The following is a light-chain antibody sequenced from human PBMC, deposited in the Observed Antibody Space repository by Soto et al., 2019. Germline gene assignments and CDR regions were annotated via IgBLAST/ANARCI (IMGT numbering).Light chain of an antibody. CDR2: GTS. V-gene: IGKV3-20*01. CDR1: QSVMSRF. CDR3: LQYDSSRT. J-gene: IGKJ1*01. Sequence: EIVLTQSPGTLSLSPGERATLSFRASQSVMSRFLAWYQQKSGQAPRLLIYGTSIRAAGIPERFSGSGSGTDFTLTISRLEPEDFAVYYCLQYDSSRTFGQGTKVEMK.